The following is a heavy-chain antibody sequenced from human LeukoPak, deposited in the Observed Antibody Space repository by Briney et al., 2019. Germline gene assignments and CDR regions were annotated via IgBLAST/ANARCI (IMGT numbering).Heavy chain of an antibody. D-gene: IGHD2-2*01. CDR3: ARVVPAANWFDP. CDR2: IYYSGST. J-gene: IGHJ5*02. CDR1: GGSISSGGYY. Sequence: SQTLSLTCTVSGGSISSGGYYWSWLRQHPGKGVEWIGYIYYSGSTYYNPSLKSRVTISVDTSKNQFSLKLSSVTAADTAVYYCARVVPAANWFDPWGQGTLVTVSS. V-gene: IGHV4-31*03.